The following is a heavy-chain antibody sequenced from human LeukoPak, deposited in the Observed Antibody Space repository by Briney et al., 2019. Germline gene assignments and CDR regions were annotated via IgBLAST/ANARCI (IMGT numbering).Heavy chain of an antibody. CDR1: GYSISSGYY. D-gene: IGHD3-9*01. V-gene: IGHV4-38-2*02. Sequence: SETLSLTFTVSGYSISSGYYWGWIRQPPGKGLEWIGSICHSGSTYYNPSLKSRVTISVDTSKNQFSLKLSSVTAADTAVYYCARASHRSHDTIYGMDVWGQGTTVIVSS. J-gene: IGHJ6*02. CDR2: ICHSGST. CDR3: ARASHRSHDTIYGMDV.